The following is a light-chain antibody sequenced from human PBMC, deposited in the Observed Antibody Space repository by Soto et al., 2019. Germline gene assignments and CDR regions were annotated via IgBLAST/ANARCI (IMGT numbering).Light chain of an antibody. CDR2: DAS. V-gene: IGKV1-5*01. CDR3: QQYNSYPYT. Sequence: DIQMTQSPSTLSASVGDRVTITCRASQSISSWLAWYQQKPGKAPKLLIYDASSLESGVPSRFSGSGSGTEFTLTISSLQPDDFATYYVQQYNSYPYTFGPGTKVDI. CDR1: QSISSW. J-gene: IGKJ3*01.